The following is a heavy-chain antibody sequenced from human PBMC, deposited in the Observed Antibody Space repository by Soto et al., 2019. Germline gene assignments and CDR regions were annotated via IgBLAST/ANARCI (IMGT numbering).Heavy chain of an antibody. J-gene: IGHJ6*02. CDR2: INPNSGGT. D-gene: IGHD6-6*01. CDR1: GYTFTGYY. Sequence: ASVKVSCKASGYTFTGYYMHWVRQAPGQGLEWMGWINPNSGGTNYAQKFQGWVTMTRDTSISTAYMELSRLRSDDTAVYYCARGRGIEARPIYYYYGMDVWGQGTTVTVSS. CDR3: ARGRGIEARPIYYYYGMDV. V-gene: IGHV1-2*04.